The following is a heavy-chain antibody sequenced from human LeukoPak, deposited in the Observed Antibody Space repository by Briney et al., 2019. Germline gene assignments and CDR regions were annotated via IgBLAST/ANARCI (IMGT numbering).Heavy chain of an antibody. CDR1: GFTFSSYG. V-gene: IGHV4-39*01. CDR3: ARHDIGYCSGGSCQLFDY. CDR2: IYYSGST. J-gene: IGHJ4*02. D-gene: IGHD2-15*01. Sequence: GSLRLSCAASGFTFSSYGMSWVRQPPGKGVEWIGSIYYSGSTYYNPSLKSRVTISVDTSKNQFSLKLSSVTAADTAVYYCARHDIGYCSGGSCQLFDYWGQGTLVTVSS.